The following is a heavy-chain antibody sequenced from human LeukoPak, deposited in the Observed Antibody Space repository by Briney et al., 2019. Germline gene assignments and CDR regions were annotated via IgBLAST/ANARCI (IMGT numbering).Heavy chain of an antibody. CDR2: ISSSSNTI. V-gene: IGHV3-48*02. D-gene: IGHD3-10*01. CDR1: GFTFSSYS. Sequence: GGYLRLYCAASGFTFSSYSLNWVRQAPGQGLEWVSCISSSSNTIYYEDSVKGRFTISKANAKNSLYLQMNRLRDEDTAVYYCARYGSGSYYCYWGQGALVTVSS. CDR3: ARYGSGSYYCY. J-gene: IGHJ4*02.